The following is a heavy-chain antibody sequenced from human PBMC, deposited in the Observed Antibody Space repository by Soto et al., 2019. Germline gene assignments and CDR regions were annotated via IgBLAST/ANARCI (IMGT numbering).Heavy chain of an antibody. Sequence: PGGSLRLSCAASGFAFSSYAMSWVRQAPGKGLEWVSSISDSDDSTYYADSVTGRFTISRDHSKNTLYLQMNSLRAEDTALYYCAKGGPGSSRFFDYWGQGTLVTVSS. CDR1: GFAFSSYA. V-gene: IGHV3-23*01. CDR3: AKGGPGSSRFFDY. J-gene: IGHJ4*02. CDR2: ISDSDDST. D-gene: IGHD2-15*01.